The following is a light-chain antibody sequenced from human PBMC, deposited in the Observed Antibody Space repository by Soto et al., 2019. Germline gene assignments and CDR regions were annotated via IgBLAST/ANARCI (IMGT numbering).Light chain of an antibody. CDR2: DAS. CDR1: QSVGTY. Sequence: EIVLTQSPGTLSLSPGDRATLSCRASQSVGTYINWFQQKPGQPPRLIIYDASTRVTGIPDRISGSGSGTDFSLTISSLEPGDSAVYYCQQCTNWPPLTFGGGTKVEIK. J-gene: IGKJ4*01. CDR3: QQCTNWPPLT. V-gene: IGKV3-11*01.